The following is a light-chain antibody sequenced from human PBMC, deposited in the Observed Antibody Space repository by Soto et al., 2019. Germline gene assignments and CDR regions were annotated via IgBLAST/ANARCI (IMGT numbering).Light chain of an antibody. V-gene: IGLV1-40*01. J-gene: IGLJ2*01. CDR3: QSYDNSLNHVV. Sequence: QSVLTQPPSVSGAPGQRVTIPCTGSSSNIGSFYDVHWYQQLPGTVPKLLIYGDNNRPSGVPDRFSGSKSGTAAPLAITGLQAEDEADYYCQSYDNSLNHVVFGGGTKLTVL. CDR2: GDN. CDR1: SSNIGSFYD.